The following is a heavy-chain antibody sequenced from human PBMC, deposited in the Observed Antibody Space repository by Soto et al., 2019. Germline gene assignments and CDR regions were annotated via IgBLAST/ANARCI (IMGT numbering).Heavy chain of an antibody. CDR1: GGSFSGYY. V-gene: IGHV4-34*01. Sequence: SETLSLTCAVYGGSFSGYYWSWIRQPPGKGLVWIGEINHSGSTNYNPSLKSRVTISVDTSKNQFSLKLSSVTAADTAVYYCARVGYSYGYSYNWFDPWGQGTLVTVSS. J-gene: IGHJ5*02. CDR2: INHSGST. CDR3: ARVGYSYGYSYNWFDP. D-gene: IGHD5-18*01.